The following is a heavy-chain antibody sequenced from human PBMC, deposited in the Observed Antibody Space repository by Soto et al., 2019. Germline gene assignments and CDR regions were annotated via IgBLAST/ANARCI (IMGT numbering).Heavy chain of an antibody. CDR1: GGTFSSYA. CDR2: IIPIFGTA. D-gene: IGHD2-15*01. Sequence: QVQLVQSGAEVKKPGSSVKVSCKASGGTFSSYAISWVRQAPGQGLEWMGGIIPIFGTANYAQKFQGRVTITADESTSTAYIELSSLRPEDTAVYYCSRARTVVKSFHYWYFDLWGRGTLVTVSS. J-gene: IGHJ2*01. CDR3: SRARTVVKSFHYWYFDL. V-gene: IGHV1-69*12.